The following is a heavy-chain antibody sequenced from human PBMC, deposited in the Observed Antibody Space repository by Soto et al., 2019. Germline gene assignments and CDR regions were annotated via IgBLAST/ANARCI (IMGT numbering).Heavy chain of an antibody. J-gene: IGHJ5*02. CDR3: ACLIEVRSDPNRLEP. V-gene: IGHV3-53*01. Sequence: GESLKISCAASGFTFSSNYMSWVRQAPGKGLEWVSIIYAGGSTYYADSVKGRFTISRDNSKNTLYLQMNSLRAEDTAVYYWACLIEVRSDPNRLEPWGQGTLVTVLL. CDR2: IYAGGST. D-gene: IGHD3-22*01. CDR1: GFTFSSNY.